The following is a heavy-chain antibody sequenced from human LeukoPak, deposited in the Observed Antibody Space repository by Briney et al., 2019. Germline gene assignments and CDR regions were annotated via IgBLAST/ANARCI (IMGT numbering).Heavy chain of an antibody. J-gene: IGHJ5*02. D-gene: IGHD3-10*01. CDR3: ARERGVPNWFDP. CDR2: ISSSSSYI. CDR1: GFTFSSYS. Sequence: GGSLRLSCAASGFTFSSYSMNWVRQAPGKGLEWVSSISSSSSYIYYADSVKGRFTISRDNAKNSLYLQMNSLRAEDTAVYYCARERGVPNWFDPWGQGTLVTVSS. V-gene: IGHV3-21*01.